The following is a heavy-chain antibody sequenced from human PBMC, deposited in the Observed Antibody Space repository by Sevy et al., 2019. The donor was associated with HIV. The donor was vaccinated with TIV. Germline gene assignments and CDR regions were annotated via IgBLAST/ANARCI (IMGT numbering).Heavy chain of an antibody. Sequence: GGSLRLSCTTSGFTFDDYAMSWFRQAPGKGLEWVAFIARNSYEAYGGTTDYGASVKGRFIISRDDSKSIAYLQMSSLKTEVTAVYYCTRGLATADTPAYYFDYWGQGTLVTVSS. D-gene: IGHD5-12*01. CDR2: IARNSYEAYGGTT. CDR1: GFTFDDYA. J-gene: IGHJ4*02. CDR3: TRGLATADTPAYYFDY. V-gene: IGHV3-49*03.